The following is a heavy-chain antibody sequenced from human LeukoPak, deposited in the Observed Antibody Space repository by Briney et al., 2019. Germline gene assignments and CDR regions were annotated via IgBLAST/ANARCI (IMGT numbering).Heavy chain of an antibody. J-gene: IGHJ4*02. D-gene: IGHD3-22*01. CDR2: INWNGGST. CDR1: GFTFDDYG. V-gene: IGHV3-20*04. Sequence: RGSLRLSCAASGFTFDDYGMSWVRQAPGKGLEWVSGINWNGGSTGYADSVKGRFTISRDNANNSLYLQMNSLRAEDTALYYCARSRMSSGYPVIDYWGQGTLVTVSS. CDR3: ARSRMSSGYPVIDY.